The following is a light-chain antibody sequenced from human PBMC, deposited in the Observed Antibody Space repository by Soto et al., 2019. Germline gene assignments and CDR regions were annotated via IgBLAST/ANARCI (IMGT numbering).Light chain of an antibody. CDR2: RNN. V-gene: IGLV1-47*01. CDR3: AAWDDSLSGMV. CDR1: SSNIGSKY. Sequence: QSVLTQPPSASGTPGQRVTISCSGSSSNIGSKYVYWYQQLPGTAPKRLIYRNNQRPSGVPDRFSGSKSGTSASLAISGVRSEDEDDYYCAAWDDSLSGMVFGGGTKLTVL. J-gene: IGLJ2*01.